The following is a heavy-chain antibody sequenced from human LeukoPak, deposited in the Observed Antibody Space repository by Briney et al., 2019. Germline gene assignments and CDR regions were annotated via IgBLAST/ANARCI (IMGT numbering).Heavy chain of an antibody. J-gene: IGHJ4*02. CDR2: INHSGST. CDR3: ARASSGYYLPHDY. CDR1: GGSFSGYY. Sequence: SETLSLTCAVYGGSFSGYYWSWIRQPPGKGLEWIGEINHSGSTNYNPSLKSRVTISVDTSKNQFSLKLSSVTAADTAVYYCARASSGYYLPHDYWGQGTLVTVSS. D-gene: IGHD3-22*01. V-gene: IGHV4-34*01.